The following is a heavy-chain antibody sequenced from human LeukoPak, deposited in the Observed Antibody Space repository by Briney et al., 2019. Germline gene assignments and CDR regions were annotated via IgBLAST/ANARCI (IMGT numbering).Heavy chain of an antibody. D-gene: IGHD3-10*01. CDR3: ARAFMVRGDANDY. CDR2: ISSSGSTI. Sequence: GGSLRLSCAASGFTFGSYEMNWVRQAPGKGLEWVSYISSSGSTIYYADSVKGRFTISRDNAKNSLYLQMNSLRAEDTAVYHCARAFMVRGDANDYWGQGTLVTVSS. V-gene: IGHV3-48*03. J-gene: IGHJ4*02. CDR1: GFTFGSYE.